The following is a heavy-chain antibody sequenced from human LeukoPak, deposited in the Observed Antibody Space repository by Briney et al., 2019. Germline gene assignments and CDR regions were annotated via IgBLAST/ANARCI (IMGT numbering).Heavy chain of an antibody. CDR1: GYTFTGYY. CDR3: ARWDYYDTSAYSGDFDY. D-gene: IGHD3-22*01. CDR2: VNPNSGGT. J-gene: IGHJ4*02. V-gene: IGHV1-2*02. Sequence: ASVKVSCKTSGYTFTGYYMHWVRQAPGQGLEWVGWVNPNSGGTKYAQKFQGRVTMTRDTSISTVYMELSSLRSDDTAVYYCARWDYYDTSAYSGDFDYWGQGTLVTVSS.